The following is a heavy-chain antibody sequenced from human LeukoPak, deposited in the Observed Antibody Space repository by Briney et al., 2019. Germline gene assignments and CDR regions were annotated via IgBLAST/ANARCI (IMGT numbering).Heavy chain of an antibody. D-gene: IGHD2-21*02. Sequence: PGGSLRLSCATSGFTFSKSAMSWVRQTPGKGLEWVSAVTSSGGITYYADSVKGRFTISRDMSKNTVYLQMNSLRAEDTAVYYCAKRSALSDSYSTSDYWGQGTLVTVSS. J-gene: IGHJ4*02. CDR1: GFTFSKSA. V-gene: IGHV3-23*01. CDR3: AKRSALSDSYSTSDY. CDR2: VTSSGGIT.